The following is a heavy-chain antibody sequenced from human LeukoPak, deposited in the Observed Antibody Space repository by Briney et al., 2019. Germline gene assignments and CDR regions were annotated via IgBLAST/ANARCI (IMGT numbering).Heavy chain of an antibody. J-gene: IGHJ1*01. CDR3: ARDVGYGYFQH. CDR1: GGSISSYY. V-gene: IGHV4-59*01. Sequence: SEALSLTCTVSGGSISSYYWSWIRQPPGKGLVWIGYIYYSGSTNYNPSLKSRVTISVDTSKNQFSLKLSSVTAADTAVYYCARDVGYGYFQHWGQGTLVTVSS. D-gene: IGHD2-8*02. CDR2: IYYSGST.